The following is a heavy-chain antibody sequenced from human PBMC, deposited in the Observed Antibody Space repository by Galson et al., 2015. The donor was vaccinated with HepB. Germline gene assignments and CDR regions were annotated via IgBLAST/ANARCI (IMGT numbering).Heavy chain of an antibody. Sequence: SVKVSCKVSGSTLSELSVHWVRQGRGYGFQWLGGFDPEDGKRIYAQSFQGRVTMTEDTSADTAYMDLSGLRSEDTAVYYCTTAPKYCTSTIWHSGYLCGLAVWGQGTTVTVSS. J-gene: IGHJ6*02. CDR1: GSTLSELS. D-gene: IGHD2/OR15-2a*01. CDR3: TTAPKYCTSTIWHSGYLCGLAV. CDR2: FDPEDGKR. V-gene: IGHV1-24*01.